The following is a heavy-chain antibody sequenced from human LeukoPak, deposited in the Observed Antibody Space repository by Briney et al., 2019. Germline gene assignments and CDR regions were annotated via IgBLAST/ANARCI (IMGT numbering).Heavy chain of an antibody. Sequence: PGGSLRLSCAASGFTFSSYAMSWVRQAPGKRLEWVSVIYSGGTTHYADSVKGRFTISRDNSRNTVYLQMNSLRAEDTAVYYCARDYVAGTPSYWGQGTLVTVSS. J-gene: IGHJ4*02. V-gene: IGHV3-66*01. CDR1: GFTFSSYA. CDR3: ARDYVAGTPSY. CDR2: IYSGGTT. D-gene: IGHD2-15*01.